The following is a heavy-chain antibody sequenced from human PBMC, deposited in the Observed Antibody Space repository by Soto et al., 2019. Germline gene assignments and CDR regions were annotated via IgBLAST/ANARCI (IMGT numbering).Heavy chain of an antibody. CDR2: INPNGGRT. Sequence: QTQLVQSGAEVKKPGASVNVSCKASGYTFPNYYMHWVRQAPGHGLEWMGMINPNGGRTTHAQKFHCRVTMTSDTSTRTAYLELSSLRHEDTAVYYCARAASALLWGQGTLVSVSS. J-gene: IGHJ4*02. D-gene: IGHD2-21*01. CDR3: ARAASALL. CDR1: GYTFPNYY. V-gene: IGHV1-46*01.